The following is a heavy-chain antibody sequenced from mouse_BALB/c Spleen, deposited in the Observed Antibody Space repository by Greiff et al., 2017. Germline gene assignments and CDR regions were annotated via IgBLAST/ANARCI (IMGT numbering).Heavy chain of an antibody. CDR2: LDPENGST. CDR3: APCYDNQAWFAY. CDR1: GFNIKDYY. J-gene: IGHJ3*01. D-gene: IGHD2-10*01. V-gene: IGHV14-1*02. Sequence: EVQLQQSGAELVRPGASVKLSCQASGFNIKDYYMHWVKQRPEQGLEWIGRLDPENGSTIYDPKFQRQSSITADTSSNTAYLQLSSLTSEDTAVYYCAPCYDNQAWFAYWGQGTLVTVSA.